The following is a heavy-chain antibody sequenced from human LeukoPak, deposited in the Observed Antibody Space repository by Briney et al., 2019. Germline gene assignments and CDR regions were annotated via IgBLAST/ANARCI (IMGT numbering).Heavy chain of an antibody. J-gene: IGHJ6*03. CDR3: ARDANYYDSSGRPHYYMDV. D-gene: IGHD3-22*01. V-gene: IGHV3-21*01. Sequence: GGSLRLSCAASGFTFSGYSMNWVRQAPGKGLEWVSSIDSSSSSYIYYVDSVRGRFTIFRDNAENSLYLLMNSLRAEDTAVYYCARDANYYDSSGRPHYYMDVWGTGTTVTVSS. CDR2: IDSSSSSYI. CDR1: GFTFSGYS.